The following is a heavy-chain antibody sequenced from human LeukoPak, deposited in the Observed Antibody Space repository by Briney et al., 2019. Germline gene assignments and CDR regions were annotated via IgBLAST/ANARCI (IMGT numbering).Heavy chain of an antibody. CDR1: GGSISSGDYY. CDR2: IYYNGST. Sequence: SETLSLTCTVSGGSISSGDYYWSWIRQPPGKGLEWIGYIYYNGSTYYNPSVKSRVTISVDTSKNQFSLKLSSVPAADTAVYYCASGSGDVREENWFDPRGQGTLVTVSS. CDR3: ASGSGDVREENWFDP. V-gene: IGHV4-30-4*01. D-gene: IGHD5-12*01. J-gene: IGHJ5*02.